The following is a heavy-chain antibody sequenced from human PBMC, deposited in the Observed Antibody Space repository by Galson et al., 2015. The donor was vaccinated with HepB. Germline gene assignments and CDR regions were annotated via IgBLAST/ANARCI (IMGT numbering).Heavy chain of an antibody. CDR3: ARPTFRAVGYFDL. D-gene: IGHD3-16*01. J-gene: IGHJ2*01. CDR2: IYYSETT. CDR1: GGSISSSSYY. Sequence: SETLSLTCTVSGGSISSSSYYWGWIRQPPGKGLEWIGYIYYSETTNYNPSLKSRVTISVDTSKNQFSLTLSSVTAADTAVYYCARPTFRAVGYFDLWGRGTLVTVSS. V-gene: IGHV4-61*05.